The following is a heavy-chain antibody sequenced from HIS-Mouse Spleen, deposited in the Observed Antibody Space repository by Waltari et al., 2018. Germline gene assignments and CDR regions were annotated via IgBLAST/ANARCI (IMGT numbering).Heavy chain of an antibody. CDR3: ARGRAAFDI. CDR2: IWYDGSNK. J-gene: IGHJ3*02. CDR1: GFPFSSYG. V-gene: IGHV3-33*01. Sequence: QVQLVESGGGVVQPGRSLRLSCAAAGFPFSSYGMHWGRQAPGKGLEWVAVIWYDGSNKYYADSVKGRFTISRDNSKNTLYLQMNSLRAEDTAVYYCARGRAAFDIWGQGTMVTVSS.